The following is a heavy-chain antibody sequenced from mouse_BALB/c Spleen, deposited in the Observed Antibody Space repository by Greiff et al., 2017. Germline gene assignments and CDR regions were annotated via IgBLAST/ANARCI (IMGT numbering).Heavy chain of an antibody. Sequence: EVKLQESGPGLVKPSQSLSLTCTVTGYSITSDYAWNWIRQFPGNKLEWMGYISYSGSTSYNPSLKSRISITRDTSKNQFFLQLNSVTTEDTATYYCARQGPYFDYWGQGTTLTVSS. J-gene: IGHJ2*01. V-gene: IGHV3-2*02. CDR2: ISYSGST. CDR1: GYSITSDYA. CDR3: ARQGPYFDY.